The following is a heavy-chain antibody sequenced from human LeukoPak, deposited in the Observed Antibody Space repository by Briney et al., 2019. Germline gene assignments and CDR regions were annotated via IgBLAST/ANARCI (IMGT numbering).Heavy chain of an antibody. CDR1: GYTLTELS. CDR2: FDPEDGET. D-gene: IGHD3-3*01. Sequence: ASVKVSCKVSGYTLTELSMHWVRQAPGKGLEWMGGFDPEDGETIYAQKFQGRVTMTEDTSTDTAYMELSSLRSEDTAVYYCATDLPESDFWSGPDAFDIWGQGTMATVSS. J-gene: IGHJ3*02. V-gene: IGHV1-24*01. CDR3: ATDLPESDFWSGPDAFDI.